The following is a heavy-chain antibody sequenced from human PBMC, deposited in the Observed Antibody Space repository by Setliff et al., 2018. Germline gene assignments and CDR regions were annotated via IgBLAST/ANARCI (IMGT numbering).Heavy chain of an antibody. CDR2: FDPEDGET. CDR3: ATALRYFDWLSPYYYYYGYMDV. CDR1: GYTLTELS. Sequence: ASVKVSCKVSGYTLTELSMHWVRQAPGQGLEWMGGFDPEDGETTYAQKFQGRVTMTEDTSTDTAYMELSSLRSEDTAVYYCATALRYFDWLSPYYYYYGYMDVWGKGTTVTVSS. J-gene: IGHJ6*03. D-gene: IGHD3-9*01. V-gene: IGHV1-24*01.